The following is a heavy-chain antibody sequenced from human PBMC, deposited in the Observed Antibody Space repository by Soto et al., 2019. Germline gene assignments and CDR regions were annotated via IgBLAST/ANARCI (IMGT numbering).Heavy chain of an antibody. V-gene: IGHV4-4*02. CDR3: ARTSTSGTRFDY. J-gene: IGHJ4*02. CDR1: GGSIRTSNW. CDR2: VYHSGST. Sequence: QVQLQESGPGLVKPSGTLSLTCAVSGGSIRTSNWWSWVRQPPGKGLEWIGEVYHSGSTNYNPSFKSRVAMSVDKSKNQFSLKLHSVTAADTALYYCARTSTSGTRFDYWGQGSMVTVSS. D-gene: IGHD1-1*01.